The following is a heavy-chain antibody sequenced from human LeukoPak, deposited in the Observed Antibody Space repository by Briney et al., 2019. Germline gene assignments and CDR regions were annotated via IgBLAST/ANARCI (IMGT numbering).Heavy chain of an antibody. J-gene: IGHJ4*02. CDR2: ISSSSSYI. Sequence: GGSLRLSCAASGFTFGSYSMNWVRQAPGKGLEWVSSISSSSSYIYYADSVKGRFTISRDNAKNSLYLQMNSLIAEDTAVYYCARDTTIFGVVIDYWGQGTLVTVSS. CDR3: ARDTTIFGVVIDY. V-gene: IGHV3-21*01. D-gene: IGHD3-3*01. CDR1: GFTFGSYS.